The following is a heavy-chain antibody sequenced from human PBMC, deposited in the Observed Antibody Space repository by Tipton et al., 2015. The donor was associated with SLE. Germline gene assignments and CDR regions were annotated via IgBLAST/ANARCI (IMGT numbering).Heavy chain of an antibody. CDR1: GGSFSDYS. CDR3: AGDCTTGVCYTTSFDY. CDR2: INHSGST. Sequence: TLSLTCAVYGGSFSDYSWSWIRQPPGKGLEWIGEINHSGSTNYNPSLKSRVTISIDTSKNQFSLRLSSVTAADTAVYYCAGDCTTGVCYTTSFDYWGQGTLVTVSP. J-gene: IGHJ4*02. D-gene: IGHD2-8*01. V-gene: IGHV4-34*01.